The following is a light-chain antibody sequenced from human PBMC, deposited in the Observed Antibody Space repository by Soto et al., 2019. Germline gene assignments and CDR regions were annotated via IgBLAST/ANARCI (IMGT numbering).Light chain of an antibody. Sequence: DIQMTQSPSTLSAPVGDRVTITCRASQSISGWLAWYQQRPGKAPNLLIFDVSSLESGVPSRFSGSGYGTEVTLTISSLQPDDFATYYCQHYDSYPITFGQGTRLEIK. V-gene: IGKV1-5*01. CDR1: QSISGW. J-gene: IGKJ5*01. CDR2: DVS. CDR3: QHYDSYPIT.